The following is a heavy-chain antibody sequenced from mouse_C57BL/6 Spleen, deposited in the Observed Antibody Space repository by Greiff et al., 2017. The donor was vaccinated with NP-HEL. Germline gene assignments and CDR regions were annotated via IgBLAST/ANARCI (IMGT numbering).Heavy chain of an antibody. J-gene: IGHJ2*01. CDR3: ARSSFDY. CDR2: IDPSDSYT. CDR1: GYTFTSYW. V-gene: IGHV1-59*01. Sequence: QVQLKQPGAELVRPGTSVKLSCKASGYTFTSYWMHWVKQRPGQGLEWIGVIDPSDSYTNYNQKFKGKATLTVDTSSSTAYMQLSSLTSEDSAVYYCARSSFDYWGQGTTLTVSS.